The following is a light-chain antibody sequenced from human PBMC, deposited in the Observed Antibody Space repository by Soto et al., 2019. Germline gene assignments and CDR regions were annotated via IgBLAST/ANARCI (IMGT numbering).Light chain of an antibody. V-gene: IGLV7-46*01. Sequence: QAVVTQEPSLTVSPGGPVTLTCVSSTGAVTSGHYPYLFQQKPGRVPMPLLYDPSKKHYCTPARFSGCLLGGKAALTLSGSQCGDEAGDYCLLACSCCRASVLGGGTQLTV. J-gene: IGLJ3*02. CDR1: TGAVTSGHY. CDR3: LLACSCCRASV. CDR2: DPS.